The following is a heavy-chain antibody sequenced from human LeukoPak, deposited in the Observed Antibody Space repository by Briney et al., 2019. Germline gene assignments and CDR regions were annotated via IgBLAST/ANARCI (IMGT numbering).Heavy chain of an antibody. V-gene: IGHV4-4*07. Sequence: SETLSLTCAVSGASVNAYLWSWIRQPAGQGLEWIGRTSVNDGATYNPSLMSRVTMSVDTSKNQFSLRLTSMTAADTAIHYCARLWRDGSNWHPDDNWGQGILVTVSS. CDR3: ARLWRDGSNWHPDDN. J-gene: IGHJ4*02. D-gene: IGHD4-11*01. CDR2: TSVNDGA. CDR1: GASVNAYL.